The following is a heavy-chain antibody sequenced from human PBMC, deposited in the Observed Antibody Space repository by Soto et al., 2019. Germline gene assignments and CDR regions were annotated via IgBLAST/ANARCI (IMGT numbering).Heavy chain of an antibody. CDR1: GGSFSGYY. D-gene: IGHD3-22*01. CDR2: INHSGST. CDR3: ARGDGRFDYVSSFYTYPRRPYYYFGMVV. Sequence: SETLSLTCAVYGGSFSGYYWSWIRQPPGKGLEWIGEINHSGSTNYNPSPKSRGTISVETSNNPFSLKLSSVTAAVTAVYYCARGDGRFDYVSSFYTYPRRPYYYFGMVVWGQGTTVTVSS. J-gene: IGHJ6*02. V-gene: IGHV4-34*01.